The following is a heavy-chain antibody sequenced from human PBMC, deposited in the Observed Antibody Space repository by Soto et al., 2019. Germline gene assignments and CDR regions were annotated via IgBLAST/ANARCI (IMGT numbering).Heavy chain of an antibody. CDR3: AKVESSMYDILTGYYSN. CDR2: ISWNSGSI. CDR1: GFTFDDYA. Sequence: EVQLVESGGGLVQPGRSLRLSCAASGFTFDDYAMHWVRQAPGKGLEWVSGISWNSGSIGYADSVKGRFTISRDNAKNYLYLQMNSLRAEDTALYYCAKVESSMYDILTGYYSNWGQGTLVTVSS. V-gene: IGHV3-9*01. D-gene: IGHD3-9*01. J-gene: IGHJ4*02.